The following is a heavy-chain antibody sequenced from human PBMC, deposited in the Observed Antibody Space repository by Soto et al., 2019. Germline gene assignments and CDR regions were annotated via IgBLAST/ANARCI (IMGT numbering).Heavy chain of an antibody. Sequence: GASVKVSCKASGYTFTSYGISWVRQAPGQGLEWMGWISAYNGNTNYAQKLQGRVTMTTDTSTSTAYMELRSLRSDDTAVYYCARQITMIGVVHPYSYGMDVWGQGTTVTVSS. CDR3: ARQITMIGVVHPYSYGMDV. CDR1: GYTFTSYG. CDR2: ISAYNGNT. J-gene: IGHJ6*02. D-gene: IGHD3-22*01. V-gene: IGHV1-18*01.